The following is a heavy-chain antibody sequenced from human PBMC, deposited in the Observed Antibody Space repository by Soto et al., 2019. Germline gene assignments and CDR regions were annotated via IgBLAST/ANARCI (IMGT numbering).Heavy chain of an antibody. CDR3: VAGQYFFDY. CDR2: ISYDGSNK. CDR1: GFTFSSYG. V-gene: IGHV3-30*03. D-gene: IGHD6-19*01. Sequence: SLRLSCAASGFTFSSYGMQWVRQAPGKGLEWVAVISYDGSNKYYADSVKDRFTISRDNSKSTLYLQMNSLRADDTAVYYCVAGQYFFDYCGQGTQVTVSS. J-gene: IGHJ4*02.